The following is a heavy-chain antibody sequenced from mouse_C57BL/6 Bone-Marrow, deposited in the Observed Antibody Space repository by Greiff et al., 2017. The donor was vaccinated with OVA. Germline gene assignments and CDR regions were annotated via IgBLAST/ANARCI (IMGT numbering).Heavy chain of an antibody. J-gene: IGHJ2*01. Sequence: QVQLQQPGAELVKPGASVKLSCKASGYTFPSSWMHWLKQRPGRGLGWIGRFVPNSGGPKYNEKFKSKATLTVDKPSSTAYMQLSSLTSEDSAVYYCARLYYGSSYGYFDYWGQGTTLTVSS. CDR1: GYTFPSSW. CDR3: ARLYYGSSYGYFDY. D-gene: IGHD1-1*01. CDR2: FVPNSGGP. V-gene: IGHV1-72*01.